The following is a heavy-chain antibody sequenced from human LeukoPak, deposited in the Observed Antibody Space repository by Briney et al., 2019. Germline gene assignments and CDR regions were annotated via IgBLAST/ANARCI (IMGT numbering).Heavy chain of an antibody. V-gene: IGHV1-18*01. D-gene: IGHD1-26*01. J-gene: IGHJ4*02. CDR2: ISAYNGNT. CDR3: ARRAEKSGSLFDY. Sequence: GASVTVSFKASGYTFTSYGISWVRQAPGQGGGWMGWISAYNGNTNYSQKLQGRVSMTTDTSTSTAYMELRSLRSDDTAVYYCARRAEKSGSLFDYWGQGTLVTVSS. CDR1: GYTFTSYG.